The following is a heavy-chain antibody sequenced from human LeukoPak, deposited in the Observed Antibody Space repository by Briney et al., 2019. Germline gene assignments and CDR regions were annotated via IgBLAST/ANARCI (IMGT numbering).Heavy chain of an antibody. CDR3: AREPAMVTGIDY. V-gene: IGHV3-21*01. Sequence: PGGSLRLSCAASGLTFTSYAMGWVRQAPGKGLEWVSSISSSSSYIYYADSVKGRFTISRDNAKNSLYLQMNSLRAEDTAVYYCAREPAMVTGIDYWGQGTLVTVSS. D-gene: IGHD5-18*01. CDR2: ISSSSSYI. J-gene: IGHJ4*02. CDR1: GLTFTSYA.